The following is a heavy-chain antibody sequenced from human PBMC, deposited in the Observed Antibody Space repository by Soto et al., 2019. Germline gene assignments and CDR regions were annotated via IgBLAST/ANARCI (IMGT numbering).Heavy chain of an antibody. V-gene: IGHV3-30-3*01. CDR2: ISYDGSNK. Sequence: GGSLRLSCAASGFTFSSYAMHWVRQAPGKGLEWVAVISYDGSNKYYADSVKGRFTISRDNSKNTLYLQMNSLRAEDTAVYYCARGPVSRDEYYYYYYMDVWGKGTTVTVSS. J-gene: IGHJ6*03. D-gene: IGHD4-4*01. CDR1: GFTFSSYA. CDR3: ARGPVSRDEYYYYYYMDV.